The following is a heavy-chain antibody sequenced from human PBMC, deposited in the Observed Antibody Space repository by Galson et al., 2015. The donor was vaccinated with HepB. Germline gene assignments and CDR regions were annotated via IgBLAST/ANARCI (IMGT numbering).Heavy chain of an antibody. CDR1: GGSISSSSYY. Sequence: SETLSLTCTVSGGSISSSSYYWGWIRQPPGKGLEWIGSIYYSGSTYYNPSFKSRVTISVDTSKNQFSLKLSSVTVADTAVYYCARHFRIYGSGSYYHHWGQGTLVIVSS. CDR3: ARHFRIYGSGSYYHH. J-gene: IGHJ5*02. CDR2: IYYSGST. D-gene: IGHD3-10*01. V-gene: IGHV4-39*01.